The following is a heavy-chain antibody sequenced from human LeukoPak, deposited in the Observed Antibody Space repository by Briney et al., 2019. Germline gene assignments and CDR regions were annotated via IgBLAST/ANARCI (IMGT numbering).Heavy chain of an antibody. J-gene: IGHJ5*02. Sequence: GGSLRLSCAASGFTFSSYAMSWVRPAPGKGLEWVSAISGSGGSTSYAESVKGRFTISRENSKTTRNLQMNSLRAEDTAVYSCAKAPDYIVFSTYDPWGQGTLVTVSS. CDR1: GFTFSSYA. CDR2: ISGSGGST. CDR3: AKAPDYIVFSTYDP. D-gene: IGHD4-11*01. V-gene: IGHV3-23*01.